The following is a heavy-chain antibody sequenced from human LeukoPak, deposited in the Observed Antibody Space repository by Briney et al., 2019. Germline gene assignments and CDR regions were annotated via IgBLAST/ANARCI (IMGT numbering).Heavy chain of an antibody. D-gene: IGHD1-7*01. CDR2: FDPEDGET. J-gene: IGHJ3*02. Sequence: ASAKASCKVSGYTLTELSMHWVRQAPGKGLEWMGGFDPEDGETIYAQKFQGRVTMTEDTSTDTAYMELSSLRSEDTAVYYCATWDYVRAFDIWGQGTMVTVSS. V-gene: IGHV1-24*01. CDR3: ATWDYVRAFDI. CDR1: GYTLTELS.